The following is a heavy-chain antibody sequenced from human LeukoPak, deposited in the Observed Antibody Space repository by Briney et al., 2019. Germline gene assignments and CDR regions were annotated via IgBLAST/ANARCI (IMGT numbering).Heavy chain of an antibody. CDR2: ITDDGYNT. CDR3: AKDLSYTSGASDH. V-gene: IGHV3-23*01. Sequence: PGRSLRLSCAASGFTFSSYGMHWVRQAPGKGLEWVSTITDDGYNTYSADSVKGRITFSRDNSKNTLSLQLRSLRAEGTAVYYCAKDLSYTSGASDHWGQGTLVTVSS. J-gene: IGHJ4*02. D-gene: IGHD6-19*01. CDR1: GFTFSSYG.